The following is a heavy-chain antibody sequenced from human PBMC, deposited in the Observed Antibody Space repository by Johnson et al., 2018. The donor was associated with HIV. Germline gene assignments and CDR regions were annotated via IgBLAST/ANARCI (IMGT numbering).Heavy chain of an antibody. CDR3: ARSPLGDSSGYYAFDI. CDR2: IKQDGSEQ. V-gene: IGHV3-7*01. J-gene: IGHJ3*02. CDR1: GFTFSSYW. Sequence: VQLVESGGGLVQPGGSLRLSCAASGFTFSSYWMSWVRQAPGKGLEWVANIKQDGSEQYYVDSVKGRFTISRDKAKNSLYLQMNSLRAEDTAVYYCARSPLGDSSGYYAFDIWGQGTMVTVSS. D-gene: IGHD3-22*01.